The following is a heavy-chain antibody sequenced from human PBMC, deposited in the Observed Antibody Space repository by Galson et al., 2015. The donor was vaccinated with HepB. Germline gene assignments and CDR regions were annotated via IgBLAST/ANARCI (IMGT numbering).Heavy chain of an antibody. J-gene: IGHJ3*02. CDR3: AREEYYYDSSGYYGGAFDI. CDR1: GFTFSSYG. D-gene: IGHD3-22*01. V-gene: IGHV3-33*08. Sequence: SLRLSCAASGFTFSSYGMHWVRQAPGKGLEWVAVIWYDGSNKYYADSVKGRFTISRDNSKNTLYLQMNSLRAEDTAVYYCAREEYYYDSSGYYGGAFDIWGQGTMVTVSS. CDR2: IWYDGSNK.